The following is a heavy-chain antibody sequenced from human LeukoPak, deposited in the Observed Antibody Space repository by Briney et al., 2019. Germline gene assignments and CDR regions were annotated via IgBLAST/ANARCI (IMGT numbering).Heavy chain of an antibody. V-gene: IGHV5-51*01. Sequence: GASLKISCKGSGYSFTTYWIAWVRQMPGKGLECMGIIYPGDSDTRYCPSFQGQVTISVDKSVSAAYLQWSSLKASDTAMYYCASPPTRECSSISCPLSYWGQGTLVTVSS. CDR3: ASPPTRECSSISCPLSY. CDR2: IYPGDSDT. CDR1: GYSFTTYW. J-gene: IGHJ4*02. D-gene: IGHD2-2*01.